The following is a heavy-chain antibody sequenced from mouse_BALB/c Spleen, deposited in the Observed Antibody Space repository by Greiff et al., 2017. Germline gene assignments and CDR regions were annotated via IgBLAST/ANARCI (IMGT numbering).Heavy chain of an antibody. CDR1: GYSITSGYY. V-gene: IGHV3-6*02. CDR3: AREYYSYFDY. Sequence: EVQLQESGPGLVKPSQSLSLTCSVTGYSITSGYYWSWIRQFPGNKLEWMGYISYDGSSNYNPSLKNRISITRDTSKSQFFLKLNSVTTEDTATYYCAREYYSYFDYWGQGTTLTVSS. CDR2: ISYDGSS. D-gene: IGHD1-1*01. J-gene: IGHJ2*01.